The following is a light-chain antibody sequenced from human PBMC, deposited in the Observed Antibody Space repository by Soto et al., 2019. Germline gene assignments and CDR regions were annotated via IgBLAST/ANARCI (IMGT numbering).Light chain of an antibody. CDR1: SSDVGAYNY. Sequence: QSALTQPASVTGSPGQSITISCTGTSSDVGAYNYVSWYQQHPGKAPKLMIYDVSYRPSGVSNRFSGSKSGNTASLTISGLQAEDEAGYYCSSYASNRDVMFGGGTKVTVL. CDR2: DVS. V-gene: IGLV2-14*01. CDR3: SSYASNRDVM. J-gene: IGLJ3*02.